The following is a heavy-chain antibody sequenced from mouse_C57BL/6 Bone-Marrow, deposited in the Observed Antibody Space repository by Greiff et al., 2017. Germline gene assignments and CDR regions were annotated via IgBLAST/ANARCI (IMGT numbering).Heavy chain of an antibody. D-gene: IGHD2-3*01. Sequence: QVQLQQPGTELVHPGASVQLSCKASGYTFPSYWMLWVKQRPGQGLEWIGNITPSNGGTNYNEKCKSKAPLTVDKSSSTAYMQLSSLTSEDSAGYYCAKDGPGFAYWGQGALGTVSA. V-gene: IGHV1-53*01. CDR1: GYTFPSYW. CDR3: AKDGPGFAY. CDR2: ITPSNGGT. J-gene: IGHJ3*01.